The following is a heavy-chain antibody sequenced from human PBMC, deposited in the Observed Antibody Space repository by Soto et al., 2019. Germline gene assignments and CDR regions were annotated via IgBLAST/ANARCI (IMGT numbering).Heavy chain of an antibody. CDR1: GYTFTSYY. D-gene: IGHD2-8*01. Sequence: ASVKVSCKASGYTFTSYYMHWVRQAPGQGLEWMGIINPSGGSTSYAQKFQGRVTMTRDTSTSTVYMELSSLRSEDTAVYYCARDVSKYCTNGVCYQENDYWGQGTLVTVSS. CDR2: INPSGGST. CDR3: ARDVSKYCTNGVCYQENDY. J-gene: IGHJ4*02. V-gene: IGHV1-46*03.